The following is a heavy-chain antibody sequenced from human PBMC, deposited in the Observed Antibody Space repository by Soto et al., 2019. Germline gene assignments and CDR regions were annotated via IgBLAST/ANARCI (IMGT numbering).Heavy chain of an antibody. J-gene: IGHJ4*02. CDR3: SSTLDVVSGYSPDFDF. Sequence: QLQLQESGPGLVKPSETLSLTCTVSGASISSGGDYWSWIRQHPGKGLEWIGYIYYSGSADYNPSLKRRVTMSVDTSKNQFSLKLSSVTAADTAIYYCSSTLDVVSGYSPDFDFWGQGILVTVSS. V-gene: IGHV4-31*03. D-gene: IGHD3-9*01. CDR1: GASISSGGDY. CDR2: IYYSGSA.